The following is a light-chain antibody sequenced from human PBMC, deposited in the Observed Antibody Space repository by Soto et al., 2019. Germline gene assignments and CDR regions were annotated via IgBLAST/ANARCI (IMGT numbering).Light chain of an antibody. V-gene: IGKV1-27*01. J-gene: IGKJ1*01. CDR2: TAS. CDR1: QDIQNY. CDR3: QKYNTAPWT. Sequence: DTQMTQSPASLSASVGDRVTITCRASQDIQNYLVWYQQKPGKVPRLLIYTASTFQSGVPSRFSGSGSGTDFTLTISSLQSEDVATYYCQKYNTAPWTFGQGTKVEI.